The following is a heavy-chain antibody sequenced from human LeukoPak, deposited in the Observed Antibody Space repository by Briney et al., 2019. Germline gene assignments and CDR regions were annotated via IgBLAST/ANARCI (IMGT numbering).Heavy chain of an antibody. CDR1: GFTFSNYW. J-gene: IGHJ6*03. Sequence: GGSLRLSCAASGFTFSNYWMDWVRQAPGQGLEWVANINQDGSEKYYVDSVKGRFTISRDNAKNSIYLQMNSLRVEDTAVYYCARDLDGSGSSMDVWGKGTTVTISS. V-gene: IGHV3-7*01. CDR3: ARDLDGSGSSMDV. D-gene: IGHD3-10*01. CDR2: INQDGSEK.